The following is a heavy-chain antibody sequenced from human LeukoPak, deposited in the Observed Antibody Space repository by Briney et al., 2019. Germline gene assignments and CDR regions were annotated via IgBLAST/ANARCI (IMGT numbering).Heavy chain of an antibody. CDR1: GFTISSNY. Sequence: GGSLRLSCAASGFTISSNYMSWVRQAPGKGLEWVSIIYSGGNTYYTDSVKGRFTISRDNSKNTLYLQMNSLSAEDTAVYYCARQYCSSASCNGAFDIWGQGTMVTVSS. J-gene: IGHJ3*02. CDR2: IYSGGNT. CDR3: ARQYCSSASCNGAFDI. D-gene: IGHD2-2*01. V-gene: IGHV3-53*01.